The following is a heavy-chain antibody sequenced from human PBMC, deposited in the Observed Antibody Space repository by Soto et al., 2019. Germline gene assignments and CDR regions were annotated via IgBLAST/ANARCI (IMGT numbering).Heavy chain of an antibody. CDR1: GFTFSNAW. CDR2: IKSKTDGGTT. V-gene: IGHV3-15*07. CDR3: AKDQLYIRGVIHNWFDP. D-gene: IGHD3-10*02. Sequence: GGSLRLSCAASGFTFSNAWMNWVRQAPGKGLEWVGRIKSKTDGGTTDYAAPVKGRFTISRDDSKNTLYLQMNSLKTEDTAVYYCAKDQLYIRGVIHNWFDPWGQGTLVTVS. J-gene: IGHJ5*02.